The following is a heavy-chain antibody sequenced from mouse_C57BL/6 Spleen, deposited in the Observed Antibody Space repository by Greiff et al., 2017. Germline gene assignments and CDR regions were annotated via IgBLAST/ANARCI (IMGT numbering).Heavy chain of an antibody. J-gene: IGHJ1*03. CDR2: IRNKANGYTT. Sequence: EVQRVESGGGLVQPGGSLSLSCAASGFTFTDYYMSWVRQPPGKALEWLGFIRNKANGYTTEYSASVQGRFTISRDNSQSILYLLMNALRAEDSATYCCASYDYDWYFDVWGTGTTVTVSS. CDR1: GFTFTDYY. D-gene: IGHD2-4*01. CDR3: ASYDYDWYFDV. V-gene: IGHV7-3*01.